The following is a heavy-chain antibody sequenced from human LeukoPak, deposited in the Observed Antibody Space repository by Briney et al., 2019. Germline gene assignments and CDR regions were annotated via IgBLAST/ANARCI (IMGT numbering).Heavy chain of an antibody. CDR3: ARPRQGDYYFDY. CDR1: GGSISSSSYY. Sequence: PSETLSLTCTVSGGSISSSSYYWGWIRQPPGKGLEWIGSIYYSGNTYCNPSLKSRVTISVDTSKNQFSLKLSSVTAADTAVYYCARPRQGDYYFDYWGQGTLVTVSS. D-gene: IGHD2-21*02. V-gene: IGHV4-39*01. CDR2: IYYSGNT. J-gene: IGHJ4*02.